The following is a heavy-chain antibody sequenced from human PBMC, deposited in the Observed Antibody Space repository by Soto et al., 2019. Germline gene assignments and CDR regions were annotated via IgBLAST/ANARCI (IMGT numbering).Heavy chain of an antibody. V-gene: IGHV4-59*01. J-gene: IGHJ4*02. CDR2: IHYSGST. Sequence: QVQLQESGPGLVKPSETLSLTCTVSGDSISSYYWTWIRQPPGKGLEWIGYIHYSGSTKYNPSLKSRVTISADMSKNQFSLKLSSVTSADTAVYYCARGDDYVWGSFRYWGQGTLVTVSS. D-gene: IGHD3-16*02. CDR3: ARGDDYVWGSFRY. CDR1: GDSISSYY.